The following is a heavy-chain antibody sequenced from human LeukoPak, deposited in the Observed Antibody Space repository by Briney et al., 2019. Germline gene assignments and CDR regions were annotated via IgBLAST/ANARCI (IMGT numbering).Heavy chain of an antibody. J-gene: IGHJ6*03. D-gene: IGHD3-3*01. CDR2: MNPNSGNT. Sequence: ASVKVSCKASGYTFINYDINWVRQATGQGLEWMGWMNPNSGNTGYAQKFQGRVTITRNTSISTAYMELSSLRSEDTAVYYCARANDFWSGLDAYYYYYYMDVWGKGTTVTVSS. CDR3: ARANDFWSGLDAYYYYYYMDV. V-gene: IGHV1-8*01. CDR1: GYTFINYD.